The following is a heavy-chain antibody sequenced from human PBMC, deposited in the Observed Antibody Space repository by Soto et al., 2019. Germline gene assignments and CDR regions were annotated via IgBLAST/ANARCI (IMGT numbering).Heavy chain of an antibody. CDR2: INAGNGNT. J-gene: IGHJ6*02. Sequence: GASVKVSCKASGYTFTSYAMHWVRQAPGQRLEWMGWINAGNGNTKYSQKFQGRVTITRDTSASTAYMELSSLRSEDTAVYYCARDCSGGSCYSPYYYYGMDVWGQGTTVTVSS. CDR3: ARDCSGGSCYSPYYYYGMDV. CDR1: GYTFTSYA. V-gene: IGHV1-3*01. D-gene: IGHD2-15*01.